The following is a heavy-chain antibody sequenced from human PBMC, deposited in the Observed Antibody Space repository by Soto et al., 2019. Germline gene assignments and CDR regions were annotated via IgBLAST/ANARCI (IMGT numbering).Heavy chain of an antibody. Sequence: PGGSLRLSCAASGFTFSDYYMSWIRQAPGKGLEWVSYISSGSIYTNYADSVKGRFTISRDNAKNSLYLQMSSLRAEDTAVYFCARGVKYGAYSRWFDPWGQGTLVTVSS. CDR2: ISSGSIYT. CDR3: ARGVKYGAYSRWFDP. D-gene: IGHD4-17*01. V-gene: IGHV3-11*05. CDR1: GFTFSDYY. J-gene: IGHJ5*02.